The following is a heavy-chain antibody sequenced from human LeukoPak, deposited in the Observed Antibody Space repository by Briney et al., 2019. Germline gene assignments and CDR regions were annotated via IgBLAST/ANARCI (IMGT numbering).Heavy chain of an antibody. CDR1: RFTFSSYS. J-gene: IGHJ4*02. CDR2: ISWNSGSI. D-gene: IGHD3-10*01. V-gene: IGHV3-9*01. Sequence: PGGSLRLSCAASRFTFSSYSMNWVRQAPGKGLEWVSGISWNSGSIGYADSVKGRFTISRDNAKNSLYLQMNSLRAEDTALYYCASSGSYYRNFDYWGQGTLVTVSS. CDR3: ASSGSYYRNFDY.